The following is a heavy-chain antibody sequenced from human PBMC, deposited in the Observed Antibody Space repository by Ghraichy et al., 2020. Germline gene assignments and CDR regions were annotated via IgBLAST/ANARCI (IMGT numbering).Heavy chain of an antibody. CDR2: INPNSGGT. V-gene: IGHV1-2*02. CDR3: ARGLKYDSSGKLRYFDY. CDR1: GYTFTGYY. D-gene: IGHD3-22*01. J-gene: IGHJ4*02. Sequence: ASVKVSCKASGYTFTGYYMHWVRQAPGQGLEWMGWINPNSGGTNYAQKFQGRVTMTRDTSISTAYMELSRLRSDDTAVYYCARGLKYDSSGKLRYFDYWGQGTLVTVSS.